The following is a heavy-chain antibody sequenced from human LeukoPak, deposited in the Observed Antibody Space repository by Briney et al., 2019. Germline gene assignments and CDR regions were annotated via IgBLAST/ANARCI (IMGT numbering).Heavy chain of an antibody. Sequence: SGTLSLTCAVSGGSISSSNWWSWVRQPPGKGLEWIGEIYHSGSTNYNPSLKSRVTISVDKSKNQFSLKLSSVTAADTAVYYCARDGLLVVRGVLAFDIWGQGTMVTVSS. CDR3: ARDGLLVVRGVLAFDI. J-gene: IGHJ3*02. CDR2: IYHSGST. CDR1: GGSISSSNW. V-gene: IGHV4-4*02. D-gene: IGHD3-10*01.